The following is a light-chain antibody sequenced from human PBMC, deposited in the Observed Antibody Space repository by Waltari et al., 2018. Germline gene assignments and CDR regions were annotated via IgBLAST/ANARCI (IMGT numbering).Light chain of an antibody. CDR1: ESVASN. CDR2: HAS. CDR3: QQYNNWPPST. J-gene: IGKJ1*01. Sequence: EIVLTQSPATLSLSPGERATLSCRASESVASNLAWYQQRPGQAPRLLIFHASTRATGIPAKFSGSGSGTEFTLTISSLQCEDFAVYYCQQYNNWPPSTFGQGTKVEIK. V-gene: IGKV3-15*01.